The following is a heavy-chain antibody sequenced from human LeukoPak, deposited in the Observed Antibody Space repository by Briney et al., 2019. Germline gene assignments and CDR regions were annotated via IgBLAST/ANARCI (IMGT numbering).Heavy chain of an antibody. J-gene: IGHJ4*02. CDR2: ISAYNGNT. CDR1: GYTFTSYS. D-gene: IGHD5-18*01. Sequence: ASVKVSCKASGYTFTSYSISWVRQAPGQGLEWMGWISAYNGNTDYAQKLQGRVTMTTDTSTSTAYMELRSLRSDDTAVYYCARVQRGFTYGNVDYWGQGTLVTVSS. V-gene: IGHV1-18*01. CDR3: ARVQRGFTYGNVDY.